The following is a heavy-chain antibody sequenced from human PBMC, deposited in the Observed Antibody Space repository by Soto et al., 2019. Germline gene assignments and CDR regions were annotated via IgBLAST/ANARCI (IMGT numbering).Heavy chain of an antibody. Sequence: GGSLRLSCAGSGFTFGDSYMSWIRQAPGKGLEWLSYISPGSRYPAYADSVKGRFTISRDNAKRSLYLQMTSLTAEDTAIYYCVRGGGGGLFDPWGQGTMVTVSS. J-gene: IGHJ5*02. CDR1: GFTFGDSY. V-gene: IGHV3-11*06. CDR3: VRGGGGGLFDP. D-gene: IGHD2-15*01. CDR2: ISPGSRYP.